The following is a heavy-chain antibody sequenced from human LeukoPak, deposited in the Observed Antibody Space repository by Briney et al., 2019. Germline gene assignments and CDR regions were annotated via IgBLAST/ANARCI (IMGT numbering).Heavy chain of an antibody. CDR1: GGSISSYY. J-gene: IGHJ5*02. D-gene: IGHD5-12*01. V-gene: IGHV4-59*01. Sequence: SETLSLTCTVSGGSISSYYWSWIRQPPGKGLERIGYIYYSGSTNYNPSLKSRVTISVDTSKNQFSLKLSSVTAADTAVYYCARQNSGFWFDPWGQGTLVTVSS. CDR3: ARQNSGFWFDP. CDR2: IYYSGST.